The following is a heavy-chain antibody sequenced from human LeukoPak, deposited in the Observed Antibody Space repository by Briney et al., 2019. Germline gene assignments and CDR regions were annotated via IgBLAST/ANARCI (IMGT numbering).Heavy chain of an antibody. CDR3: ARGGIRIWFRESLAWFDP. D-gene: IGHD3-10*01. CDR1: GGSFSGYY. CDR2: INHSGST. V-gene: IGHV4-34*01. J-gene: IGHJ5*02. Sequence: SETLSLTCAVYGGSFSGYYWSWIRRPPGKGLEWIGEINHSGSTNDNPSLKSRVTISVDTSKNQFSLKLSSVTAADTAVYYCARGGIRIWFRESLAWFDPWGQGTLVTVSS.